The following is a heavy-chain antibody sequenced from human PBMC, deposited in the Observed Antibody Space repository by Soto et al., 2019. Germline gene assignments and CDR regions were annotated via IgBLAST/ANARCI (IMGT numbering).Heavy chain of an antibody. CDR2: ISAYNGNT. V-gene: IGHV1-18*01. Sequence: ASVKVSCKASGYTFTSYGISWVRQAPGQGLEWMGWISAYNGNTNYAQKLQGRVTMTTDTSTSTAYMELSSLRSEDTAVYYCASLHYYDSSGYNDYWGQGTPVTVSS. CDR1: GYTFTSYG. CDR3: ASLHYYDSSGYNDY. J-gene: IGHJ4*02. D-gene: IGHD3-22*01.